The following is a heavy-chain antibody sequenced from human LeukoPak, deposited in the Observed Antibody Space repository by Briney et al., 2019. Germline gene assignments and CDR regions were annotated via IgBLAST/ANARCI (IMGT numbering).Heavy chain of an antibody. Sequence: ASVKVSCKASGYTFTGYYMNWVRQAPGQGLEWMGRINPNSGGTKYAQKFQGRVTMTRDTSINTAYMELSRLRSDDTAVYYCAREDSNPKYYYYYGMDVWGQGTRSPSP. V-gene: IGHV1-2*06. CDR2: INPNSGGT. D-gene: IGHD4-11*01. J-gene: IGHJ6*02. CDR1: GYTFTGYY. CDR3: AREDSNPKYYYYYGMDV.